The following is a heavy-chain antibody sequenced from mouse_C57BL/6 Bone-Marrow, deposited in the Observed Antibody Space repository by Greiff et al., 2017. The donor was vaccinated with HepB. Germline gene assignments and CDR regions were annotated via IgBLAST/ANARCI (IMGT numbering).Heavy chain of an antibody. V-gene: IGHV1-81*01. CDR3: ARWGHHSYGSSPAWFAY. CDR2: IYPRRGNT. CDR1: GYTFTSYG. D-gene: IGHD1-1*01. Sequence: QVQLQQSGAELARPGASVKLSCKASGYTFTSYGISWVKQRTGQGLEWIGEIYPRRGNTYYNEKFKGKATLTADKSSSTAYMELRSLTSEDSAVYFCARWGHHSYGSSPAWFAYWGQGTLVTVSA. J-gene: IGHJ3*01.